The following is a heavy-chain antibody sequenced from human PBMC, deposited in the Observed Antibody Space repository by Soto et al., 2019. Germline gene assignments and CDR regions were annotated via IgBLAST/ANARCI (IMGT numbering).Heavy chain of an antibody. D-gene: IGHD1-26*01. CDR2: ISSDGSNK. Sequence: QVQMVESGGGVVQPGRSLRLSCSVSGFTFSSHAMHWVRQAPGKGLEWVALISSDGSNKYYADSVKGRFTTSRDNSKNTMYLQMNSLRVEDTAVYYCARDYEAGSACAIGYWGQGALVTVSS. V-gene: IGHV3-30-3*01. CDR1: GFTFSSHA. CDR3: ARDYEAGSACAIGY. J-gene: IGHJ4*02.